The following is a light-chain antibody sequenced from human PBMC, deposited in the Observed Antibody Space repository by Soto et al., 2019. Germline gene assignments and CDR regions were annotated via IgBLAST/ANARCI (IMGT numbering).Light chain of an antibody. J-gene: IGLJ2*01. V-gene: IGLV1-51*01. Sequence: QSVLTQPPSVSAAPGQKVTISCSGSSSNIGNNFVSWYQHLPGTAPKRLIYDNNKRPSGIPDRFSGTKSGTSATLGITGLQTGYEAHYYCATWDSSLIAGVFGGGTKVTVL. CDR1: SSNIGNNF. CDR2: DNN. CDR3: ATWDSSLIAGV.